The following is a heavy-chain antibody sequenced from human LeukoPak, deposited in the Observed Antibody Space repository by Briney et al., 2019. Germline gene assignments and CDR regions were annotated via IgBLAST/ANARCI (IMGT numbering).Heavy chain of an antibody. CDR3: ARDGPQWLAAFDY. J-gene: IGHJ4*02. CDR2: MYYSGGT. V-gene: IGHV4-61*01. Sequence: PSETLSLTCTVSGCSVSTDNYYWNWIRQPPGKGLECIGYMYYSGGTKYNPSLKSRVTISVETSKNQFSLKLSSVTAADTAVYYCARDGPQWLAAFDYWGQGTLVTVSS. D-gene: IGHD6-19*01. CDR1: GCSVSTDNYY.